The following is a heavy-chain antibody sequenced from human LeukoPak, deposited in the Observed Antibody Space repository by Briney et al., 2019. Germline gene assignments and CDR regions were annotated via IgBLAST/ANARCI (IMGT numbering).Heavy chain of an antibody. CDR3: AKIGRYYDFWTGYYEEEVDYMDV. J-gene: IGHJ6*03. V-gene: IGHV3-23*01. Sequence: GETLRLSCAASGFTFSSHGMNWVRQAPGKGLEWVSGITGSGGNRYYADSVKGRFTISRDNSKNTLYLQMNSLRAEDTAVYYCAKIGRYYDFWTGYYEEEVDYMDVWGKGTTVTVSS. CDR1: GFTFSSHG. CDR2: ITGSGGNR. D-gene: IGHD3/OR15-3a*01.